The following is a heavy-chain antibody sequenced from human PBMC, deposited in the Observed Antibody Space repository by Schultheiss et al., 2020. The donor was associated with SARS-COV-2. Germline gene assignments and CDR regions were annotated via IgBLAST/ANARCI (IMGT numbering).Heavy chain of an antibody. V-gene: IGHV5-51*01. J-gene: IGHJ2*01. D-gene: IGHD3-22*01. Sequence: GESLKISCKGSGYSFTSYWIGWVRQMPGKGLEWMGIIYPGDSDTRYSPSFQGQVTISADKSISTAYLQWSSLKASDTAMYYCARQFTLIVGDYWYFDLWGRGTLVTVSS. CDR1: GYSFTSYW. CDR3: ARQFTLIVGDYWYFDL. CDR2: IYPGDSDT.